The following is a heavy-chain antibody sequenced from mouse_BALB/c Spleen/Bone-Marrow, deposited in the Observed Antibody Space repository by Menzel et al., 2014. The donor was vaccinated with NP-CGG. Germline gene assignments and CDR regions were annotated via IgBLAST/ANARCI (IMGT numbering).Heavy chain of an antibody. CDR2: INPYNGET. Sequence: DVKLQESGPELVKPGASVKISCKASGYSFTGYFMNWVKQSHGKSLEWIGRINPYNGETFYNQKLKGKATLTADKSSSTAHMEFLSLTSEDSAVYYCGRGAKKYGNYLDYWGQGTTLTVSS. CDR3: GRGAKKYGNYLDY. J-gene: IGHJ2*01. D-gene: IGHD2-10*02. V-gene: IGHV1-37*01. CDR1: GYSFTGYF.